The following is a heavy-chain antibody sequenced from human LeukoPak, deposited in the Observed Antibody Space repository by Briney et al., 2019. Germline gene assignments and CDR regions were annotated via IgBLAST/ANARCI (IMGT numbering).Heavy chain of an antibody. CDR2: VTGSGAST. CDR3: AKEQLNRAYFDY. CDR1: GFTLSIYG. Sequence: PGGSLRLSCAASGFTLSIYGMNWVRQAPGKGLEWVSAVTGSGASTYYADSVKGRFTISRDNSKNTLYLQMDSLRAEDTAVYYCAKEQLNRAYFDYWGQGTLVTVSS. V-gene: IGHV3-23*01. D-gene: IGHD1-1*01. J-gene: IGHJ4*02.